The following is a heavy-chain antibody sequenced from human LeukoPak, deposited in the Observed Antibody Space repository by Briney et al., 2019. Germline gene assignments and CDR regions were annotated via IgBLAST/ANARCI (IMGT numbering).Heavy chain of an antibody. D-gene: IGHD6-13*01. V-gene: IGHV1-69*05. Sequence: SVKVSCKXSGGTFSSYAISWVRQAPGQGLEWMGRIIPIFGTANYARKFQGRVTITTDETTSTAYMELSSLRSEDTAVYYCASTPAPGSGYMGSFDYWGQGTLVTVSS. J-gene: IGHJ4*02. CDR2: IIPIFGTA. CDR1: GGTFSSYA. CDR3: ASTPAPGSGYMGSFDY.